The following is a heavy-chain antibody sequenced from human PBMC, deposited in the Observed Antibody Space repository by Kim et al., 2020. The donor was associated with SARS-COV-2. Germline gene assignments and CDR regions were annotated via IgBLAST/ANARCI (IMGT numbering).Heavy chain of an antibody. J-gene: IGHJ4*02. D-gene: IGHD3-3*01. CDR2: T. CDR3: TRDDFWSGYYAY. Sequence: TEYAAAVKGRFTISRDDSKSIAYLQMNSLKTEDTAVYYCTRDDFWSGYYAYWGKGTLVTVSS. V-gene: IGHV3-49*02.